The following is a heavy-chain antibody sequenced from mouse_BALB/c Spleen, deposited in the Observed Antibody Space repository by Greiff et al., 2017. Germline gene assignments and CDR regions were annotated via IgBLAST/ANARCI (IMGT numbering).Heavy chain of an antibody. CDR2: IDPANGNT. CDR1: GFNIKDTY. J-gene: IGHJ2*01. D-gene: IGHD1-1*01. V-gene: IGHV14-3*02. CDR3: ARRKGTTVVATDY. Sequence: VQLKESGAELVKPGASVKLSCTASGFNIKDTYMHWVKQRPEQGLEWIGRIDPANGNTKYDPKFQGKATITADTSSNTDYLQLSSLTSEDTAVYYCARRKGTTVVATDYWGQGTTLTVSS.